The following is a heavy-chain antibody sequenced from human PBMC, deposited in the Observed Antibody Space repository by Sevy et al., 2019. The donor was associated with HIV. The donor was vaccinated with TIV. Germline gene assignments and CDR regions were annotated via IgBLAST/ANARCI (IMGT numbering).Heavy chain of an antibody. Sequence: SETLSLTCSVSGGPISSYYWSWIRQPPGKRLEWIGYIQYSGSTNHNPSLNSRLTMSVDTSKNQFSLRLTSVTAADTAVYYCARAPPVRSGDDSLNWFDPWGQGILVTVSS. V-gene: IGHV4-59*01. J-gene: IGHJ5*02. CDR2: IQYSGST. CDR3: ARAPPVRSGDDSLNWFDP. D-gene: IGHD5-12*01. CDR1: GGPISSYY.